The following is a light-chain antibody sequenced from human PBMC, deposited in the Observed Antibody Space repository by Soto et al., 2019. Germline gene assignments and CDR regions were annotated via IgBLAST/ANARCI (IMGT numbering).Light chain of an antibody. CDR1: QSVSSS. Sequence: DILMTQSPATLSVSPGERATLSCRASQSVSSSLAWYQQKPGRSPRLLIYGASTRAIGIPARFSGSGSGTEFTLTISSLQSEDFAVYYCLQYNNWWTFGQGTKVDIK. V-gene: IGKV3-15*01. CDR3: LQYNNWWT. CDR2: GAS. J-gene: IGKJ1*01.